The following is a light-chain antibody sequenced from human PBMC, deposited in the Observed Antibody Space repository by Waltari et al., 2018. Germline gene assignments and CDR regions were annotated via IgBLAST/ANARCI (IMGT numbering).Light chain of an antibody. Sequence: DIQMTQSHSILSASVGDRVTITCRASQNINNWLAWYQQKPGKAPNLLIYKASSLQIGVPSRFSGSGSGTEFTLTISSLQPDDFATYYCQQYNPSSRTFGQGTKVNI. V-gene: IGKV1-5*03. CDR1: QNINNW. CDR2: KAS. J-gene: IGKJ1*01. CDR3: QQYNPSSRT.